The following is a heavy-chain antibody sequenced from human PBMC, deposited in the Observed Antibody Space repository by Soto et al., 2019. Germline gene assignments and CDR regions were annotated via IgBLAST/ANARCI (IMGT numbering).Heavy chain of an antibody. V-gene: IGHV4-34*01. CDR1: GGSFSSYY. CDR3: ARDKNYYYATDV. CDR2: INHSGST. J-gene: IGHJ6*02. Sequence: SETLSLTCAVYGGSFSSYYWSWIRQPPGKGLEWIGEINHSGSTNYNPSLKSRVTISADTSKNQFSLKLSSVTAADTAVFYCARDKNYYYATDVWGQGTTVTVSS.